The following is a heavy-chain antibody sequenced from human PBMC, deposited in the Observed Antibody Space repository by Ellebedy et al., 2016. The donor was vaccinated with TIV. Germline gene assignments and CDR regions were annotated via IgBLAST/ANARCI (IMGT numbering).Heavy chain of an antibody. CDR1: AFTVSSNY. Sequence: GESLKISCAASAFTVSSNYMSWVRQAPGKGLEWVSIIYSGGSTYYADSVKGRFTISRDNSKHTLYLQMNSLRAEDTAVYYCAKFGFCTNGLCSAFDNWGQGTLVTVSS. V-gene: IGHV3-66*01. J-gene: IGHJ4*02. CDR2: IYSGGST. D-gene: IGHD2-8*01. CDR3: AKFGFCTNGLCSAFDN.